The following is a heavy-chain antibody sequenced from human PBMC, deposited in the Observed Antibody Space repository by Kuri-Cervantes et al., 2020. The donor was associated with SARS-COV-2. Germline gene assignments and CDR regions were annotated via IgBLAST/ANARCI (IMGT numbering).Heavy chain of an antibody. CDR2: IYSGGST. CDR1: GFTFSDNY. V-gene: IGHV3-66*01. J-gene: IGHJ4*02. Sequence: GESLKISCAASGFTFSDNYMSWVRQAPGKGLEWVSVIYSGGSTYYADSVKGRFTISRDNAKNLLYLQMNSLRAEDTALYYCARDLSQYGDPGFGFWGQGTLVTVSS. D-gene: IGHD4-17*01. CDR3: ARDLSQYGDPGFGF.